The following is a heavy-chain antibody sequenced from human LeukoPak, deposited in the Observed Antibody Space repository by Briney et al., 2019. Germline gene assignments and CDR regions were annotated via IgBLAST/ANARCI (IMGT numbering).Heavy chain of an antibody. J-gene: IGHJ6*03. CDR1: GFSFSDYY. CDR2: ISSSGKTI. Sequence: GGSLRLSCAASGFSFSDYYMTWIRQAPGKGLEWVSYISSSGKTIYYADSVKGRFTISRGSAKKSLYLQMNSLRAEDTAMYYRAKIGWGSPDWGNYYMDVWAKGTTVTVS. D-gene: IGHD3/OR15-3a*01. CDR3: AKIGWGSPDWGNYYMDV. V-gene: IGHV3-11*04.